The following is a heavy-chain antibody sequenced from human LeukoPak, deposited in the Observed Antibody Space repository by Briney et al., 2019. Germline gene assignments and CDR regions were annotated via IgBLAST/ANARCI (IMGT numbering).Heavy chain of an antibody. Sequence: ASVKVSCKASGYTFTGYYMHWVRQAPGQGLEWMGWINPNSGGTNYAQKFQGRVTMTRDTSISTAYMELSRLRSDDTAVYYCARQYSSSCYDNAFDIWGQGTMVTVSS. CDR2: INPNSGGT. J-gene: IGHJ3*02. CDR1: GYTFTGYY. V-gene: IGHV1-2*02. D-gene: IGHD6-13*01. CDR3: ARQYSSSCYDNAFDI.